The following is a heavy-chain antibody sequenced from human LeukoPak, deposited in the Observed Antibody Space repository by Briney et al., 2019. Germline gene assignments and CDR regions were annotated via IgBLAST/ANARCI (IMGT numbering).Heavy chain of an antibody. CDR3: TTVVPAGSTPQS. V-gene: IGHV3-15*01. J-gene: IGHJ5*02. D-gene: IGHD2-2*01. CDR1: GFTFSNAW. CDR2: IKSKTDGGTT. Sequence: KPGGSLRLSCAASGFTFSNAWMSRVRQAPGKGLEWVVCIKSKTDGGTTDYAAPVKGRFTISRDDSKNTLYLQMNSLKTEDTAVYYCTTVVPAGSTPQSWGQGTLVTVSS.